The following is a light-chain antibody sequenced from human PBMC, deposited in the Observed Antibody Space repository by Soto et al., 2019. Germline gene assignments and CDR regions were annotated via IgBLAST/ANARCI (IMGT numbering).Light chain of an antibody. CDR2: EAS. J-gene: IGKJ1*01. V-gene: IGKV1-27*01. CDR3: QKYNDAPRT. Sequence: QMTQSPSSLSASVGDRVTITCRASQDISNYLAWYQQKPGGAPKLLIYEASTLQSGVPSRFSGSGSGADFTLTISSLQPEDVAIYYCQKYNDAPRTFGQGTSVELK. CDR1: QDISNY.